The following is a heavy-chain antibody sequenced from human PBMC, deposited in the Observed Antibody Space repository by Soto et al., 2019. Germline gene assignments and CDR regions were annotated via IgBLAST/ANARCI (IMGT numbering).Heavy chain of an antibody. D-gene: IGHD3-3*01. J-gene: IGHJ4*02. CDR1: GFTFTMYS. CDR3: AREYEDLTSNFDY. Sequence: EVQLVESGGGMVQPGGSLRLSCAASGFTFTMYSMNWVRQAPGKGLEWVSSISSTTNYIYYGDSMKGRFTISRDNAKNSLYLEMTSLRAEDTALYYCAREYEDLTSNFDYWGQGTLVTVSS. CDR2: ISSTTNYI. V-gene: IGHV3-21*06.